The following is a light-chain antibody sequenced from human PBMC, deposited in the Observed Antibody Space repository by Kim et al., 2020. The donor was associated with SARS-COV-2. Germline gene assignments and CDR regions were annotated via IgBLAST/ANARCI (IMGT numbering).Light chain of an antibody. Sequence: SYELTQPPSVSVAPGKTARINCGGNNIGSKSVHWYQQKPGQAPVLVIYYDSDRPSGIPERFSGSNSGNTATLAISRVEAGEEDDYYCQVWDSSSEHVVCG. J-gene: IGLJ2*01. CDR1: NIGSKS. V-gene: IGLV3-21*04. CDR2: YDS. CDR3: QVWDSSSEHVV.